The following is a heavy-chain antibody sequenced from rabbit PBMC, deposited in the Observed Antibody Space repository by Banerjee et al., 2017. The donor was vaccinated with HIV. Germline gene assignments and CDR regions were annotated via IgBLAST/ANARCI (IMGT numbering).Heavy chain of an antibody. D-gene: IGHD4-1*01. CDR1: GFTLSSYFY. CDR3: ARDLAGVIGWNFNL. J-gene: IGHJ4*01. V-gene: IGHV1S45*01. CDR2: TYIGSSGTT. Sequence: QQQLVESGGGLVQPEGSLTLTCKASGFTLSSYFYMCWVRQAPGKGLEWIGCTYIGSSGTTYYASWAKGRFTISKTSSTTVTLQMTSLTAADTATYFCARDLAGVIGWNFNLWGPGTLVTVS.